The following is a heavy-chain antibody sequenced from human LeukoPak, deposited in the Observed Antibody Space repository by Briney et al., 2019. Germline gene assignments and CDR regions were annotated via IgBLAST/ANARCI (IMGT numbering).Heavy chain of an antibody. J-gene: IGHJ5*02. CDR2: MYSGGRT. CDR1: GLIVSSNY. V-gene: IGHV3-66*01. Sequence: PGGSLRLSCETSGLIVSSNYMHWVRQAPGKGLEWVSVMYSGGRTFYTDSVKGRFTTSRDNSINTLYLQMSNVTGEDTAVYYCARDDYYGSRSGPAWGQGTLVTVSS. D-gene: IGHD3-10*01. CDR3: ARDDYYGSRSGPA.